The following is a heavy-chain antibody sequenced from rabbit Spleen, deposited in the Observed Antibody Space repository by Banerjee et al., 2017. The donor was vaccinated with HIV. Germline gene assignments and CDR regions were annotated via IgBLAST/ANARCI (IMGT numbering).Heavy chain of an antibody. CDR3: ARGSRGNL. CDR2: IDAGSSGGT. D-gene: IGHD1-1*01. CDR1: GFSFSSGYY. Sequence: QQQLVESGGGLVKPGASLTLTCTASGFSFSSGYYIYWVRQAPGKGLEWIASIDAGSSGGTYYASWAKGRFTISKTSSTTVTLQMTSLTAADTATYFCARGSRGNLWGPGTLVTVS. V-gene: IGHV1S45*01. J-gene: IGHJ4*01.